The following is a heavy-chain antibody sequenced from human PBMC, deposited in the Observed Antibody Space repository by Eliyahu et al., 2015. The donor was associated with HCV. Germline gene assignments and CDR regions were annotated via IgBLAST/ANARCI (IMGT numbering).Heavy chain of an antibody. J-gene: IGHJ5*02. V-gene: IGHV1-3*01. Sequence: QVQLVQSGTEVKEPGASVKLSCRASGYTFTNYAMHWVRQAPGQRLEWMGWINVGNYDTKYSQNLQDRVTITSDTSATTVYMELSSLRYEDTAVYYCARSKYYYGSGMDWFEPWGQGTLVTVSS. CDR2: INVGNYDT. CDR3: ARSKYYYGSGMDWFEP. D-gene: IGHD3-10*01. CDR1: GYTFTNYA.